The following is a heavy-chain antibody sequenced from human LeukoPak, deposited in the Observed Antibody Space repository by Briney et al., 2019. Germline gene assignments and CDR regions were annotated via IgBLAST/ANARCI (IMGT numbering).Heavy chain of an antibody. J-gene: IGHJ6*03. CDR2: IYHSGST. CDR1: GGSISSSNW. CDR3: ARLSYYYMDV. V-gene: IGHV4-4*02. Sequence: SETLSLTCAVSGGSISSSNWWSWVRQPPGKGLEWIGEIYHSGSTNYNPSLKSRVTISVDTSKNQFSLKLSSVTAADTAVYYCARLSYYYMDVWGKGTTVTVSS.